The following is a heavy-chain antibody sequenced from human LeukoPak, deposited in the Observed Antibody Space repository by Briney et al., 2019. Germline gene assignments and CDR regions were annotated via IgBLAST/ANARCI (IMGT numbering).Heavy chain of an antibody. CDR1: GFTFDDYG. D-gene: IGHD3-16*02. Sequence: GGSLRLSCAASGFTFDDYGMSWVRQAPGKGLEWVSDINWNGDSTGYADSVKGRFTISRDSAKNSLYLQMNSLRAEDTALYYCARRESSYQNYYYYYHMDVWGKGTTVTVSS. V-gene: IGHV3-20*04. CDR2: INWNGDST. J-gene: IGHJ6*03. CDR3: ARRESSYQNYYYYYHMDV.